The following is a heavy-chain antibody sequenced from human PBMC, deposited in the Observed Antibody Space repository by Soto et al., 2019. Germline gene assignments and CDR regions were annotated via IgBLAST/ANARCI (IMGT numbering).Heavy chain of an antibody. CDR3: AGGTYGNGWDY. CDR2: INNGGDST. J-gene: IGHJ4*02. Sequence: EVPLLESGGGLVQPGGSLRLSCAASGFTFSAYALNWVRQAPGRGLEWVSGINNGGDSTNYADSLRGRFTISRDNSKKTLYLQMNSLRAEDTAVYLCAGGTYGNGWDYWGQGTLVTVSS. V-gene: IGHV3-23*01. CDR1: GFTFSAYA. D-gene: IGHD6-19*01.